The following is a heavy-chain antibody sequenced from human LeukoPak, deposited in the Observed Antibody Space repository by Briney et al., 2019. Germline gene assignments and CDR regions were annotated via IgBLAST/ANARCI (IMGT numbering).Heavy chain of an antibody. CDR1: GFTFSSYA. V-gene: IGHV3-30-3*01. D-gene: IGHD3-9*01. CDR3: VGDDILTGYYSGDY. CDR2: ISYDGSNK. J-gene: IGHJ4*02. Sequence: GGSLRLSCAASGFTFSSYAMHWVRQAPGKGLEWVAVISYDGSNKYYADSVKGRCTISRDNSKNTLYLQMNSLRAEDTAVYYCVGDDILTGYYSGDYWGQGTLVTVSS.